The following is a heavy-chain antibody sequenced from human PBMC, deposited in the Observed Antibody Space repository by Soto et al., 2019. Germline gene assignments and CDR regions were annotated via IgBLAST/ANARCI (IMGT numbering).Heavy chain of an antibody. Sequence: ASVKVSCKASGYTFTSHTIHWVRQAPGQSFEWLGWINVGNGNTRSSHKFQDRVTIDRDTSASTVSMEVSSLRSEDTAIYFCARVAMATTTKGIFYYAYWGQGTLVTVSS. V-gene: IGHV1-3*01. CDR2: INVGNGNT. CDR3: ARVAMATTTKGIFYYAY. CDR1: GYTFTSHT. J-gene: IGHJ4*02. D-gene: IGHD2-21*01.